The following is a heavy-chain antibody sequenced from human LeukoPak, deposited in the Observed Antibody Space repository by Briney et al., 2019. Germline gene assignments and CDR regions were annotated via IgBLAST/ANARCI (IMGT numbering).Heavy chain of an antibody. Sequence: GGSLRLSCAASGFTFSSYWMSWVRQAPGRGLEWVSAISGSGGSTYYADSVKGRFTISRDNSKNTLYLQMNNLRAEDTAVYYCAKGYSSGWSGFSAFDYWGQGTLVTVSS. CDR3: AKGYSSGWSGFSAFDY. CDR2: ISGSGGST. CDR1: GFTFSSYW. J-gene: IGHJ4*02. V-gene: IGHV3-23*01. D-gene: IGHD6-19*01.